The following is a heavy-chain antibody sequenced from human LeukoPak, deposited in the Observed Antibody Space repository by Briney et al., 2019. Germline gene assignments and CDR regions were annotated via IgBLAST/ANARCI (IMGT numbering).Heavy chain of an antibody. V-gene: IGHV3-21*06. CDR3: ARGHYDILTASYKWTPDY. CDR1: GFTFSTYN. CDR2: ITSGGTYT. Sequence: GESLRLSCAASGFTFSTYNMNWVRQAPGKGLEWVSSITSGGTYTYYADSVKGRFTTSRDNAKNSLSLQLSSLRAEDTAVYYCARGHYDILTASYKWTPDYWGQGILVTVSS. D-gene: IGHD3-9*01. J-gene: IGHJ4*02.